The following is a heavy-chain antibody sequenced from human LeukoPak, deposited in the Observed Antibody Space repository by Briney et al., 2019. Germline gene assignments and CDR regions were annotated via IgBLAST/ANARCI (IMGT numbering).Heavy chain of an antibody. CDR3: ARDSQQPT. J-gene: IGHJ5*02. CDR2: IYYSGST. V-gene: IGHV4-39*02. CDR1: GGSISSSSYY. Sequence: NPSETLSLTCTVSGGSISSSSYYWGWIRQPPGKGLEWIGSIYYSGSTYYNPSLKSRVTISVDTSKNQFSLKLSSVTAADTAVYYCARDSQQPTWGQGTLVTVSS. D-gene: IGHD6-13*01.